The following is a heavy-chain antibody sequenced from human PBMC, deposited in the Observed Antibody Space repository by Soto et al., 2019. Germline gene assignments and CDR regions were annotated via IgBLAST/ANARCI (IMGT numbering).Heavy chain of an antibody. D-gene: IGHD6-13*01. Sequence: QVHLVQSGAEVKKPGASVKVSCKASGYIFINYYIHWVRQALGQGLEGMGIINPNCGSTNYAQKFRGRVTMARDTSTSTVYMDLSSLRSDDTAVYYCVRDLAAADYGCQGTLVTVSS. CDR1: GYIFINYY. CDR3: VRDLAAADY. V-gene: IGHV1-46*01. J-gene: IGHJ4*02. CDR2: INPNCGST.